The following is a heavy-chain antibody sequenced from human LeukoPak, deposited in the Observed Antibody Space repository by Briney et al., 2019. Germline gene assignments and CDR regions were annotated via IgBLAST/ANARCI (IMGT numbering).Heavy chain of an antibody. CDR2: IYYSGST. CDR3: ARVSVDYYGSRYFDY. V-gene: IGHV4-30-4*01. Sequence: SETLSLTCAVSGGSISSSNWWSWIRQPPGKGLEWIGYIYYSGSTYYNPSLKSRVTISVDTSKNQFSLKLSSVTAADTAVYYCARVSVDYYGSRYFDYWGQGTLVTVSS. CDR1: GGSISSSNW. J-gene: IGHJ4*02. D-gene: IGHD3-10*01.